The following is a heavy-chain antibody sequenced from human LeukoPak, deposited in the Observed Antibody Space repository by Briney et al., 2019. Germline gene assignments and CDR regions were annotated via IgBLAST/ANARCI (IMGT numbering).Heavy chain of an antibody. D-gene: IGHD6-13*01. CDR2: VYDSGTT. CDR3: ARDWPGIAAAKNLNWFDP. CDR1: GGSISRYY. J-gene: IGHJ5*02. V-gene: IGHV4-59*12. Sequence: SETLSLTCTVSGGSISRYYWSWIRQPPGKGLEWFGYVYDSGTTNYNPSLKSRVTMSVDTSKNQFSLKLSSVTAADTAVYYCARDWPGIAAAKNLNWFDPWGQGTLVTVSS.